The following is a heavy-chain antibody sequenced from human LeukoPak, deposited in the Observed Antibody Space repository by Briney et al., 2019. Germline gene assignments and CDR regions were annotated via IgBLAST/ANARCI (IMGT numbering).Heavy chain of an antibody. CDR3: ARVLLGYCSGGSCPDAFDI. CDR2: IYYSGIS. CDR1: GGSISSYY. Sequence: SETLSLTCTVSGGSISSYYWSWIRQPPGKGLEWIGYIYYSGISSYNPSLKSRLTISVDTSKNQFSLKLSSVTAADTAVYYCARVLLGYCSGGSCPDAFDIWGQGTMVTVSS. V-gene: IGHV4-59*01. D-gene: IGHD2-15*01. J-gene: IGHJ3*02.